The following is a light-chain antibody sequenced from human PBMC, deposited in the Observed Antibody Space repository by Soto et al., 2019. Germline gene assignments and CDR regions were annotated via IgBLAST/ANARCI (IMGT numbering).Light chain of an antibody. V-gene: IGLV2-14*01. CDR1: SSDVGGYNY. CDR3: SSYTSSSTYA. Sequence: QSALTQPASVSGSPGQSIAISCTGTSSDVGGYNYVSWYQQHPGKAPKLMVYDVSNRPSGVSNRFSGSKSGNTASLTISGLQAEHEADYYCSSYTSSSTYAFGTGTKVTVL. CDR2: DVS. J-gene: IGLJ1*01.